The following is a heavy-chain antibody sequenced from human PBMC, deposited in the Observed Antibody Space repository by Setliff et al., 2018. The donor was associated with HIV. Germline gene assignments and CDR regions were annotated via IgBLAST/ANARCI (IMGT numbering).Heavy chain of an antibody. CDR3: ARGGVYYYDSSGWSMDY. V-gene: IGHV1-2*06. CDR2: INPNNGGT. D-gene: IGHD3-22*01. Sequence: ASVKVSCKASGYTFTDYYIHWVRQAPGQGLEWMGRINPNNGGTNYAQKFQGRVTMTRDTSISTAYMELSSLRSEDTAVYYCARGGVYYYDSSGWSMDYWGQGTLVTVSS. J-gene: IGHJ4*02. CDR1: GYTFTDYY.